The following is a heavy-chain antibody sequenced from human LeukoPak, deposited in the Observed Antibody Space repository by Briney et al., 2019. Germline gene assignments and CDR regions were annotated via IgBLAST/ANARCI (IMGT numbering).Heavy chain of an antibody. CDR2: IYHSGST. V-gene: IGHV4-38-2*02. CDR1: GYSISSGYY. D-gene: IGHD4-17*01. J-gene: IGHJ4*02. CDR3: AAMTTVTMYSYFFDS. Sequence: SETLSLTCTVSGYSISSGYYWGWIRQPPGKGLEWIGSIYHSGSTYYNPSPKSRVTISVDTSKNQFSLRLTSVTAADTAIYYCAAMTTVTMYSYFFDSWGQGTLLTVSS.